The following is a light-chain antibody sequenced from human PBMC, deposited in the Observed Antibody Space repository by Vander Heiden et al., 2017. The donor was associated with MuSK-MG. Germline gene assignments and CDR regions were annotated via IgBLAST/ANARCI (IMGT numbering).Light chain of an antibody. J-gene: IGLJ1*01. CDR2: GNN. CDR1: SLRSYY. Sequence: SSELTQDPAVSVALGQTVRITCQGDSLRSYYASWYQQKPGQAPLLVIYGNNNRPSGIPDRFSGSSSGNTASLTITGAQAEDEAAYYCTSRDSSGNPLYVFGTGTKVTVL. CDR3: TSRDSSGNPLYV. V-gene: IGLV3-19*01.